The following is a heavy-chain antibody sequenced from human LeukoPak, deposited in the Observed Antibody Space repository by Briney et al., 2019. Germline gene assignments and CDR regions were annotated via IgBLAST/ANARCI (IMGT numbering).Heavy chain of an antibody. CDR1: GFTFSNYW. D-gene: IGHD4-17*01. J-gene: IGHJ4*02. CDR2: INTDGIST. CDR3: AKDTTVNFPFRGYFDY. Sequence: GGSLRLSCAASGFTFSNYWMHWVRQAPGKGLVWVSRINTDGISTNYADSVKGRFTISRDNSKNTLYLQMNSLRAEDTAVYYCAKDTTVNFPFRGYFDYWGQGTLVTVSS. V-gene: IGHV3-74*01.